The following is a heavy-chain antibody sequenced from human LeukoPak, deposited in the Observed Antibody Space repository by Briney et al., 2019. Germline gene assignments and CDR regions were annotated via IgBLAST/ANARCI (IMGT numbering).Heavy chain of an antibody. CDR2: INWNGGST. CDR3: AKDRPITIHWYFDL. J-gene: IGHJ2*01. V-gene: IGHV3-20*04. CDR1: GFTFSTYA. D-gene: IGHD3-9*01. Sequence: RSGGSLRLPCAASGFTFSTYAMSWVRQAPGKGLEWVSGINWNGGSTGYADSVKGRFTISRDNAKNSLYLQMNSLRAEDTAVYYCAKDRPITIHWYFDLWGRGTLVTVSS.